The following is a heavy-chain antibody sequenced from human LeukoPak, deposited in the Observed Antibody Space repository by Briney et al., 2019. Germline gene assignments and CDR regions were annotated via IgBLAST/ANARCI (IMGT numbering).Heavy chain of an antibody. CDR3: ARGGGSTWVDWFDP. D-gene: IGHD6-6*01. CDR1: GYTFTGYY. J-gene: IGHJ5*02. Sequence: ASVKVSCKASGYTFTGYYMHWVRQAPGQGLEWMGWINPNSGGTNYAQKFQGWVTMTRDTSISTAYMELSRLRSDDTAVYYCARGGGSTWVDWFDPWGQGTLVTVSS. V-gene: IGHV1-2*04. CDR2: INPNSGGT.